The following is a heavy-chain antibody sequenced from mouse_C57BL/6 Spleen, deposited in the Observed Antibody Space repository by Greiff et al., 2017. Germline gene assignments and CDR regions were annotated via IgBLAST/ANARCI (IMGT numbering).Heavy chain of an antibody. CDR2: INPNNGGT. CDR1: GYTFTDYN. CDR3: ARRVITTVVAPFDV. Sequence: VQLQQSGPELVKPGASVTMSCKASGYTFTDYNMHWVKQSHGKSLEWIGYINPNNGGTSYNQKFKGKATLTVNKSSSTAYMELRSLTSEDSAVYYCARRVITTVVAPFDVWGTGTTVTVSS. J-gene: IGHJ1*03. V-gene: IGHV1-22*01. D-gene: IGHD1-1*01.